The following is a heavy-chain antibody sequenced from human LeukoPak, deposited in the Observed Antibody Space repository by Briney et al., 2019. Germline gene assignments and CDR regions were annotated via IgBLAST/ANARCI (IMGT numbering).Heavy chain of an antibody. V-gene: IGHV4-34*01. J-gene: IGHJ3*02. Sequence: PSETLSLTCAVYGGSFSGYYWSWIRQPPGKGLEWIGEINHSGSTNYNPSLKSRVTISVDTSKNQFSLKLSSVTAADTAVYYCARGLTGGAFDIWGQGTMVTVSS. CDR1: GGSFSGYY. CDR2: INHSGST. CDR3: ARGLTGGAFDI. D-gene: IGHD1-14*01.